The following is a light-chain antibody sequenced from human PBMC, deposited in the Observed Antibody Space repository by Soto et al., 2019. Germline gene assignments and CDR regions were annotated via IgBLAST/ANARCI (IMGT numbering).Light chain of an antibody. V-gene: IGKV1-27*01. CDR2: AAS. CDR1: QGISNH. J-gene: IGKJ4*01. CDR3: QKYNSAPSRT. Sequence: DIQMTQSPSSLSASVGDRVTITCRASQGISNHLAWYQQKPGKVPKLLIYAASTLQSGVPSRFSGSGSGTDFTLTISSLQPEDVATYYCQKYNSAPSRTFGGGTKVELK.